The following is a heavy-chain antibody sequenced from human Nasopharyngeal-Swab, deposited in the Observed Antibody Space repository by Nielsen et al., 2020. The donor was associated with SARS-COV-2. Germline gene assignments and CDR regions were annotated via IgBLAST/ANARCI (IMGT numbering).Heavy chain of an antibody. D-gene: IGHD6-19*01. V-gene: IGHV3-9*01. J-gene: IGHJ6*03. Sequence: WIRQPTGKGLEWVSGIRWNSGSRGYADSVKGRFTISRDNSKNSLYLQMNSLRAEDTALYYCAKAAVAGTYYYYYMDVWGKGTTVTAP. CDR3: AKAAVAGTYYYYYMDV. CDR2: IRWNSGSR.